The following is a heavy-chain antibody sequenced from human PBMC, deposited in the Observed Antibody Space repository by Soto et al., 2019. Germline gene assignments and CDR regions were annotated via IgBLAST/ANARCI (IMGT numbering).Heavy chain of an antibody. J-gene: IGHJ6*03. Sequence: SETLSLTCTVSGGSISSSSYYGGWIRQPPGKGLEWIGSIYYSGSTYYNPSLKSRVTISVDTSKNQFSLKLSSVTAADTAVYYCARDPPLWHYGSGSYYGGRNYYMDAWGKGTTVTVSS. V-gene: IGHV4-39*07. CDR3: ARDPPLWHYGSGSYYGGRNYYMDA. CDR1: GGSISSSSYY. D-gene: IGHD3-10*01. CDR2: IYYSGST.